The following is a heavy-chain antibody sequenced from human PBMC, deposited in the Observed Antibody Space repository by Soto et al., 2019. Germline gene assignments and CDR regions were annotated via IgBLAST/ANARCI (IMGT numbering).Heavy chain of an antibody. J-gene: IGHJ3*02. CDR1: GFTFSSYA. D-gene: IGHD6-13*01. CDR2: ISGSGGST. V-gene: IGHV3-23*01. Sequence: GGSLRLSCAASGFTFSSYAMSWVRQAPGKGLEWVSAISGSGGSTYYADSVKGRFTISRDNSKNTLYLQMNSLRAEDTAVYYCAKMLRRSSSWYDAFDIWGQGTMVTVSS. CDR3: AKMLRRSSSWYDAFDI.